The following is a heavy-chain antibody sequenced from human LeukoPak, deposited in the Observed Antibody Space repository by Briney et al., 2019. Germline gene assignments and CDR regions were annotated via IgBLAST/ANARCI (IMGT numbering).Heavy chain of an antibody. D-gene: IGHD4-17*01. V-gene: IGHV3-43D*03. CDR3: AKDRQYGDYGGGDFFDS. CDR1: GFTFGDYA. J-gene: IGHJ4*02. Sequence: GGSLRLSCAASGFTFGDYAVHWVRQAPGKGLQWISSINWVGDTTSYADSVKGRFTISRDNTESSLYLQMHSLRSEDTALYYCAKDRQYGDYGGGDFFDSWGQGTLVTVSS. CDR2: INWVGDTT.